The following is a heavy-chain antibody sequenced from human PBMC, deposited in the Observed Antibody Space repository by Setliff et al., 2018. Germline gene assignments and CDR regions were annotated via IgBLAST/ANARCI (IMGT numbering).Heavy chain of an antibody. V-gene: IGHV4-59*02. Sequence: SETLSLTCTVSGGSVRSHYWSWIRHSPGKGLEWIGVIFYSGDTKSNPSLKSRVTMSVDTSKNQFSLQLSSVTAADTADYYCARRPPYWGFDYWGRGTLVTVS. CDR3: ARRPPYWGFDY. J-gene: IGHJ4*02. CDR1: GGSVRSHY. CDR2: IFYSGDT. D-gene: IGHD3-16*01.